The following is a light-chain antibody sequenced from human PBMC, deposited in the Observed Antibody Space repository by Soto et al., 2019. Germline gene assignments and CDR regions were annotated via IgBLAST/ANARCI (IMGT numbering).Light chain of an antibody. CDR1: SPNIGAGYD. CDR3: QSYDSSLSGWV. Sequence: SVLTQPPSVSGAPGQRVTISCTGNSPNIGAGYDVHWYQQLPGTAPKLLIYGNSNRPSGVPDRFSGSKSGTSASLAITGLQAEDEADYYCQSYDSSLSGWVFGGGTKLPVL. V-gene: IGLV1-40*01. CDR2: GNS. J-gene: IGLJ2*01.